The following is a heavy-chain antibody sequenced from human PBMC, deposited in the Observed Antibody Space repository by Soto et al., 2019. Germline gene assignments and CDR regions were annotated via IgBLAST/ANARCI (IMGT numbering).Heavy chain of an antibody. D-gene: IGHD6-13*01. Sequence: ASVKVSCKASGYTFTSYGISWVRQAPGQGLEWMGWISAYNGNTNYTQKLQGRVTMTTDTSTSTAYMELRSLRSDDSAVYYCARRSIAAAANWCDPWGQGTLVTVSS. V-gene: IGHV1-18*01. CDR2: ISAYNGNT. J-gene: IGHJ5*02. CDR1: GYTFTSYG. CDR3: ARRSIAAAANWCDP.